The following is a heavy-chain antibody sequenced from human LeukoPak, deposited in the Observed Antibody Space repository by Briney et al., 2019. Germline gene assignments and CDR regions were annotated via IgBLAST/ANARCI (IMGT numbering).Heavy chain of an antibody. CDR2: LYYSGGT. V-gene: IGHV4-39*02. Sequence: SETLSLTCIVSGVSISSSNYYWGWIRQPPGKGLEWIGSLYYSGGTYYNPSLTSRVTISVDTSKSHFSLKLSSATAADTAVYYCARLPNSGNYYDASGIWGRGTMVTVSS. CDR1: GVSISSSNYY. D-gene: IGHD1-26*01. J-gene: IGHJ3*02. CDR3: ARLPNSGNYYDASGI.